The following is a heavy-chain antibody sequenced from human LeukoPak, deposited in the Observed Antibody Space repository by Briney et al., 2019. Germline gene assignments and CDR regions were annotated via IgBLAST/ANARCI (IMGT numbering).Heavy chain of an antibody. CDR2: IWHDGSNK. J-gene: IGHJ4*02. Sequence: GGPLKLPCAPSGLTFNSYGIHWLRHAPGKALDCVADIWHDGSNKHYAYTVKGRFTNSRDNSKNTLYLQMNSLRAEDTAVYYCAKDRTVTTHDYYFDYWGQGTLVTVSS. CDR1: GLTFNSYG. CDR3: AKDRTVTTHDYYFDY. D-gene: IGHD4-17*01. V-gene: IGHV3-33*03.